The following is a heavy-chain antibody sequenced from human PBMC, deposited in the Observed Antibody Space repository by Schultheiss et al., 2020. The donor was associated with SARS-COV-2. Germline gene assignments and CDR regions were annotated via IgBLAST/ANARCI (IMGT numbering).Heavy chain of an antibody. CDR3: ARDGWTVTSPFSYYYYGMDV. CDR2: ISSSGSTI. J-gene: IGHJ6*02. D-gene: IGHD4-11*01. V-gene: IGHV3-48*03. Sequence: GESLKISCAASGFTFSSYEMNWVRQAPGKGLEWVSYISSSGSTIYYADSVKGRFTISRDNAKNSLYLQMNSLRAEDTAVYYCARDGWTVTSPFSYYYYGMDVWGQGTTVTVSS. CDR1: GFTFSSYE.